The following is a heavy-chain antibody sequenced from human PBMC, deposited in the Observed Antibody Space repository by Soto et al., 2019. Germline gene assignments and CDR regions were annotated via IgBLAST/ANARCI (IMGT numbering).Heavy chain of an antibody. V-gene: IGHV1-46*01. CDR2: INPSPGST. D-gene: IGHD2-21*02. CDR1: GYTFGSHY. Sequence: QVQLVQSGAEVRKPGASVKVACKASGYTFGSHYVHWVRQAPGQALEWMGIINPSPGSTNYAEKFQGMVTMTRDTSTSTVYMETSTLRSEDTATYCGARAVRTSACCFARYFELMDVGGQGPTVPVS. J-gene: IGHJ6*02. CDR3: ARAVRTSACCFARYFELMDV.